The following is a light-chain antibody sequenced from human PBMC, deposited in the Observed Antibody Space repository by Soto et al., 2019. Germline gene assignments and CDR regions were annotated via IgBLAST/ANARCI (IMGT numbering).Light chain of an antibody. V-gene: IGLV2-14*03. CDR1: SSDVGAYDF. Sequence: QSALTQPASVSGSPGQSITISCTGISSDVGAYDFVSWYQQHPDKAPKLMIYEVSNRPSGVSNRFSGSKSVNTATLTISGIQAEDEADYYCSSYTSSSTRVFGTGTKLTVL. CDR2: EVS. CDR3: SSYTSSSTRV. J-gene: IGLJ1*01.